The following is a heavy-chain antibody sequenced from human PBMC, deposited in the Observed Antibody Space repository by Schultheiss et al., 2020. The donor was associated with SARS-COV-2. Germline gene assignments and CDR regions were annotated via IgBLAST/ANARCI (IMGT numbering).Heavy chain of an antibody. J-gene: IGHJ6*02. CDR1: GGSISSGGYS. V-gene: IGHV4-61*08. CDR3: GAWSYHYGMDV. D-gene: IGHD3-3*01. Sequence: SETLSLTCAVSGGSISSGGYSWSWIRQPPGKGLEWIGYIYYSGSTNYNPSLKSRVTISVDTSKNQFSLKLSSVTAADTAVYYCGAWSYHYGMDVWGQGTTVTVSS. CDR2: IYYSGST.